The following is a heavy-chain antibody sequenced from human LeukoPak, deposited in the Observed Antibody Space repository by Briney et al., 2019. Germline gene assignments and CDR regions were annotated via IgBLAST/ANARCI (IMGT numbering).Heavy chain of an antibody. Sequence: SETLSLTCAVYGGSFSGYYWSWIRQPPGKGLEWIGEINHSGSTNYNPSLKSRVAISVDTSKNQFSLKLSSVTAADTAVYYCARGRYYDSRFDYWGQGTLVTVSS. CDR3: ARGRYYDSRFDY. CDR1: GGSFSGYY. J-gene: IGHJ4*02. CDR2: INHSGST. V-gene: IGHV4-34*01. D-gene: IGHD3-22*01.